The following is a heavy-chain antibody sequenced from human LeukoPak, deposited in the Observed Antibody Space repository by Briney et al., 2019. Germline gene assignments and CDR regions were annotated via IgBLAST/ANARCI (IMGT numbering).Heavy chain of an antibody. V-gene: IGHV3-21*01. D-gene: IGHD1-26*01. CDR3: ARQVGATLVDY. J-gene: IGHJ4*02. CDR1: GFTFDDYG. Sequence: GGSLRLSCAASGFTFDDYGVNWVRQAPGKGLEWVSSISSSSSYIYYADSMKGRFTISRDNAKNSLYLQMNSLRAEDTAVYYCARQVGATLVDYWGQGTLVTVSS. CDR2: ISSSSSYI.